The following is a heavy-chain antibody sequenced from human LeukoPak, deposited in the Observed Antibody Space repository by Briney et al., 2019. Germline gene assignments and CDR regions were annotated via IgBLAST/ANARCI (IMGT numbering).Heavy chain of an antibody. Sequence: PGGSLRLSCVASGFTFSSFWMHWVRQAPGKGLVSVSRINSDGSSTSYADSVKGRFTISRDNAKNTLYLQMNSLRAEDTAVYYCAGGGDAFDIWGQGTMVTVSS. CDR1: GFTFSSFW. CDR2: INSDGSST. D-gene: IGHD3-16*01. CDR3: AGGGDAFDI. J-gene: IGHJ3*02. V-gene: IGHV3-74*01.